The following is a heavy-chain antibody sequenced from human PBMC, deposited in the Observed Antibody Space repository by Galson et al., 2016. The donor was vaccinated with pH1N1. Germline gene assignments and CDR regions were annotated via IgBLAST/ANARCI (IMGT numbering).Heavy chain of an antibody. Sequence: PALVKPTQTLTLTCTFSGFSLSTSGMCVSWIRQPPGKALEWLALIDWDADKYYTTSLKTRLTISKDTSKNQVVLTMTNMDPEDTATYYCGRNPAFVGGAIDIWGRGTLVTVSS. V-gene: IGHV2-70*01. CDR2: IDWDADK. CDR1: GFSLSTSGMC. J-gene: IGHJ3*02. D-gene: IGHD2-15*01. CDR3: GRNPAFVGGAIDI.